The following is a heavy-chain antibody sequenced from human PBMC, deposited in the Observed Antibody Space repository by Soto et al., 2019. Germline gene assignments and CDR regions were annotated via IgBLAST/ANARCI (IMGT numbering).Heavy chain of an antibody. CDR3: ARDRTPTGDGPWDN. J-gene: IGHJ4*02. CDR1: GGTFSTYT. D-gene: IGHD2-21*02. V-gene: IGHV1-69*08. Sequence: QVQLVQSGAELKKPGSSVKVSCKASGGTFSTYTISWVRQAPGQGLEWMGRIIPMIGIANYAQKFRDRVTXXAXKXXNTVYMQLSSLRSEDTAVYYCARDRTPTGDGPWDNWGQGTLVTVSS. CDR2: IIPMIGIA.